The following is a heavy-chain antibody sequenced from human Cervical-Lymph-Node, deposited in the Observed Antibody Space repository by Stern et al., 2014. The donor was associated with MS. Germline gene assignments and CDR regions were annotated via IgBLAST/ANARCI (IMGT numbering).Heavy chain of an antibody. V-gene: IGHV5-51*01. D-gene: IGHD1-14*01. Sequence: VQLVQSGAELIRPGGSLKISCKGSGYKFSIYWIAWVRQMPGKGLEWMGIIYPGDSETRYSPSFQGQVTMSAAKSTSTAYLQWSSLNASDTAMYFCARQTTAWASDVWGQGTLVTVSS. J-gene: IGHJ4*02. CDR2: IYPGDSET. CDR3: ARQTTAWASDV. CDR1: GYKFSIYW.